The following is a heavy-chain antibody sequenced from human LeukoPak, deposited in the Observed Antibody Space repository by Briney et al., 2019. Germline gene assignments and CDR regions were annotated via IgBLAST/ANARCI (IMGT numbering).Heavy chain of an antibody. CDR3: ARDVNGFSSTWYEY. Sequence: GGSLRLSCAASGFTFSSSAMSWVRQAPGKGLEWVSYITGSSTTIYYADSVKGRFTISRDNAKNSLYLQMNSLRAEDTALYYCARDVNGFSSTWYEYWGQGTLVTVSS. V-gene: IGHV3-48*01. D-gene: IGHD6-13*01. CDR2: ITGSSTTI. CDR1: GFTFSSSA. J-gene: IGHJ4*02.